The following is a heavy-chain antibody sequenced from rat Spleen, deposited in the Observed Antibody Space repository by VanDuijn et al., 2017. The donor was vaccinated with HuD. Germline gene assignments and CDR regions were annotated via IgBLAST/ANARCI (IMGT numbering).Heavy chain of an antibody. D-gene: IGHD1-2*01. V-gene: IGHV5-29*01. CDR3: ARDYSKYGVDYVDY. CDR1: GFTFSNFG. CDR2: VTYDGSTT. J-gene: IGHJ2*01. Sequence: EVQLVDSGGGLVQPGRSLKLSCAASGFTFSNFGMVWVRQAPTKGLEWVATVTYDGSTTYYRDSVKGRFTISRDNARNTLYLQMDSLRSEDTATYYCARDYSKYGVDYVDYWGQGVMVTVSS.